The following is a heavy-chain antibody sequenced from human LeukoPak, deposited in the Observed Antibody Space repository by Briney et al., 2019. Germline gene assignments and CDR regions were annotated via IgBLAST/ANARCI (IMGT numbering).Heavy chain of an antibody. CDR2: INPHTGGT. Sequence: ASVKVSCKASGYTFTGYYMHWVRQAPGQGLEWMGWINPHTGGTNYAQKFQGRVTMTRDASISTAYMELSRLRSDDTAVYYCARDRVYCSAGSCYPSYSFDSWGQGTLVTVSS. J-gene: IGHJ4*02. V-gene: IGHV1-2*02. CDR1: GYTFTGYY. CDR3: ARDRVYCSAGSCYPSYSFDS. D-gene: IGHD2-15*01.